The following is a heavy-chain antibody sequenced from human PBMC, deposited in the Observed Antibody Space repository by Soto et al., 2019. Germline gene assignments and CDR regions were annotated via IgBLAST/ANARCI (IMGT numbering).Heavy chain of an antibody. D-gene: IGHD3-10*01. J-gene: IGHJ4*02. CDR3: AKGRGGSGSLTPRVDF. V-gene: IGHV3-23*01. CDR1: GFTFNNYA. CDR2: ISGGGDTT. Sequence: EVQLLESGGGLVQPGGSLRLSGAASGFTFNNYALTWVPQPPGRGLEWASAISGGGDTTSYADSVKGRFTVSRDGSKNTLYLQMSSLRAEDTALYYCAKGRGGSGSLTPRVDFWGQGTLVTVSS.